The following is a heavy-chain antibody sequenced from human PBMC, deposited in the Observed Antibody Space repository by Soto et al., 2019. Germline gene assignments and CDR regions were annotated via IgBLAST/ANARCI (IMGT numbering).Heavy chain of an antibody. D-gene: IGHD5-18*01. Sequence: ASVKVSCKASGYTFTGYYMHWVRQAPGQGLEWMGWINPNSGGTNYAQKFQGWVTMTRDTSISTAYMELSRLRSDDTAVYYCARSRTIEDTAMVTENNYFDYWGQGTLVTVSS. CDR3: ARSRTIEDTAMVTENNYFDY. V-gene: IGHV1-2*04. CDR2: INPNSGGT. J-gene: IGHJ4*02. CDR1: GYTFTGYY.